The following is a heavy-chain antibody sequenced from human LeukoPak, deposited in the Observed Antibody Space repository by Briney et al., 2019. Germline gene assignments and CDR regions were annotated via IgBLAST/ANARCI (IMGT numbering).Heavy chain of an antibody. Sequence: PGGSLRLSCAASGFTFSSYSTNWVRQAPGKGLEWVTAISSSSSYIYYADSVQGRFTISRDNAKDSLYLQMNSLRAEDTAVYYCARSENLVLRYFDWLSFDYWGQGTLVTVSS. V-gene: IGHV3-21*01. D-gene: IGHD3-9*01. J-gene: IGHJ4*02. CDR2: ISSSSSYI. CDR3: ARSENLVLRYFDWLSFDY. CDR1: GFTFSSYS.